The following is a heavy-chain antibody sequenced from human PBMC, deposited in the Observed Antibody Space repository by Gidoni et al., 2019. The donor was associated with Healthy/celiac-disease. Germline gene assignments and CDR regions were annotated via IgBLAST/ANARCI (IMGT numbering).Heavy chain of an antibody. CDR1: GGPISSYY. V-gene: IGHV4-59*01. CDR2: IYYSGST. D-gene: IGHD5-12*01. Sequence: QVQLQASGPGLVQPSETLSLTCTVSGGPISSYYWSWIRQPPGKGLEWIGYIYYSGSTNYNPSLKSRVTISVDTSKNQFSLKLSSVTAADTAVYYCARGGGVEMATITDYWGQGTLVTVSS. J-gene: IGHJ4*02. CDR3: ARGGGVEMATITDY.